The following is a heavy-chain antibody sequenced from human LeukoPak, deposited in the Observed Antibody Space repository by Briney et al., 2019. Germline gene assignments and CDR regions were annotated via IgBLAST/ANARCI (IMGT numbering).Heavy chain of an antibody. V-gene: IGHV4-39*01. CDR3: ARQGGIAVAPYY. J-gene: IGHJ4*02. CDR2: IYYSGST. Sequence: KASETLSLTFTVSGDSITRSSYYWGRIRQPPGKGLGWIGSIYYSGSTYYNPSLKSRVTVSVDPSQNQFSLKLTSVTAADTAFYYCARQGGIAVAPYYWGQGTLVTVFS. D-gene: IGHD6-19*01. CDR1: GDSITRSSYY.